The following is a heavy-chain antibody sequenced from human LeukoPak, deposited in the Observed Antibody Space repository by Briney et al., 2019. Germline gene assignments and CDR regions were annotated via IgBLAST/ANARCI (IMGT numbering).Heavy chain of an antibody. D-gene: IGHD5/OR15-5a*01. CDR1: GFTVSSNY. CDR2: LYSGGST. Sequence: PGGSLRLSCAASGFTVSSNYMSWVRQAPGKGLEWVSVLYSGGSTYYAGSVRGRFTISRDNSKNTLYLQMNSLRAEDTAVYYCARALPFGDYLDFWGQGTLVSVSS. CDR3: ARALPFGDYLDF. J-gene: IGHJ4*02. V-gene: IGHV3-53*01.